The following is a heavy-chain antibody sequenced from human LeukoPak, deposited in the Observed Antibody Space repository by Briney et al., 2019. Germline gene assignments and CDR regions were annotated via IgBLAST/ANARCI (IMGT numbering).Heavy chain of an antibody. D-gene: IGHD3-10*01. CDR2: IYYSGST. Sequence: SETLSLTCTVSGGSISSYYWSWIRQPPGKGLEWIGYIYYSGSTNYNPSLKSRVTISVDTSKNQSSLKLSSVTAADTAVYYCARAGVGSYYYFDYWGQGTLVTVSS. CDR3: ARAGVGSYYYFDY. J-gene: IGHJ4*02. V-gene: IGHV4-59*01. CDR1: GGSISSYY.